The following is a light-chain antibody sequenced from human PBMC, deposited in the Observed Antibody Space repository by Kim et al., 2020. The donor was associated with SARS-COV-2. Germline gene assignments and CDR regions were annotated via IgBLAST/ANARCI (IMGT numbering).Light chain of an antibody. CDR3: QQSAHSPLT. Sequence: SPGERGTLSRTASQSVGNNYLAWYQQKPGQAPSLLIDDASSRATGIPDRFSGSGSGTDFTLTISRLEPEDFAVYYCQQSAHSPLTFGGGTKVDIK. V-gene: IGKV3-20*01. J-gene: IGKJ4*01. CDR2: DAS. CDR1: QSVGNNY.